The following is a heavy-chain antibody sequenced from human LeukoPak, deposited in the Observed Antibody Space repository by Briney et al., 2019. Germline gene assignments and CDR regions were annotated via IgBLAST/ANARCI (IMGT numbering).Heavy chain of an antibody. V-gene: IGHV4-30-2*01. CDR3: ARGGGLDFWSGYVY. D-gene: IGHD3-3*01. J-gene: IGHJ4*02. CDR1: GGSISSGGYY. Sequence: SQTLSLTCTVSGGSISSGGYYWSWIRQPPGKGLEWIGYIYHSGSTYYNPSLKSRVTIPVDRSKNQFSLKLSSVTAADTAVYYCARGGGLDFWSGYVYWGQGTLVTVSS. CDR2: IYHSGST.